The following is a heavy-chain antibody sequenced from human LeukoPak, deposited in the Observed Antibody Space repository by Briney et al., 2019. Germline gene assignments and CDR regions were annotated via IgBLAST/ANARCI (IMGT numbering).Heavy chain of an antibody. V-gene: IGHV3-43*01. D-gene: IGHD6-6*01. CDR1: GFTFDDYT. Sequence: GGSLRLSCAASGFTFDDYTMHWVRQAPGKSLEWVTLISWDGGATFYADSVKGRFTISRDNSKYSLFLQMDSLRTDDTAFYYCARGGYSTSSPPDYWGQGTLVTVSS. J-gene: IGHJ4*02. CDR3: ARGGYSTSSPPDY. CDR2: ISWDGGAT.